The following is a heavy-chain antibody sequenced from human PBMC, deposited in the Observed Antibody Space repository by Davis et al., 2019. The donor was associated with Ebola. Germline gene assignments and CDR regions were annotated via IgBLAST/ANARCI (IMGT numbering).Heavy chain of an antibody. D-gene: IGHD6-6*01. CDR2: ISSSGSTI. V-gene: IGHV3-11*01. CDR3: APSSFYGMDV. Sequence: GESLKISCAASGFTFSDYYMSWIRQAPGKGLEWVSYISSSGSTIYYADSVKGRFTISRDNAKNSLYLQMNSLRAEDTAVYYCAPSSFYGMDVWGQGTTVTVSS. J-gene: IGHJ6*02. CDR1: GFTFSDYY.